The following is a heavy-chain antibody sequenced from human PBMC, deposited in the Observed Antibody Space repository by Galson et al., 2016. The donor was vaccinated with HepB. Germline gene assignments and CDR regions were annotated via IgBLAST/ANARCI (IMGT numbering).Heavy chain of an antibody. V-gene: IGHV3-48*01. CDR1: GFTFSRYS. CDR3: ARDATSVLQPGYGMDV. Sequence: SLRLSCAASGFTFSRYSMNWVRQAPGKGLEWVSYISSSSSTIYYADSVTGRFTISRDNAKNSLYLQVNSLRAEDTAVYYCARDATSVLQPGYGMDVWGQGTTVTVSS. J-gene: IGHJ6*02. D-gene: IGHD2-15*01. CDR2: ISSSSSTI.